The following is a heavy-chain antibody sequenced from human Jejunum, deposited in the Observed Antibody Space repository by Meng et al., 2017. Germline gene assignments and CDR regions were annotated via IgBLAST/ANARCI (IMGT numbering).Heavy chain of an antibody. CDR2: ISGPGDTI. V-gene: IGHV3-23*01. Sequence: GESLKISCVGSGFTFSNYAMSWVRQAPGKGLEWVSAISGPGDTIYYADSVRGRFTISRDNSHNTLSLRMNSRSAVDTALYYCSCWREGLGSYFDYWGQGTLVTVSS. CDR3: SCWREGLGSYFDY. CDR1: GFTFSNYA. J-gene: IGHJ4*02. D-gene: IGHD3-10*01.